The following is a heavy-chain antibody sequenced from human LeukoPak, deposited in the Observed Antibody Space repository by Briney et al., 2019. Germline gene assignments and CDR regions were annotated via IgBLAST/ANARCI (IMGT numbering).Heavy chain of an antibody. D-gene: IGHD5-24*01. CDR1: GFTFDDYA. CDR2: ISWNSGSI. CDR3: AKDGGDGYNWKPSGFDY. Sequence: GGSLRLSCAASGFTFDDYAMHWVRQAPGKGLEWVSGISWNSGSIDYADSVKGRFTISRDNAKNSLYLQMNSLRAEDTALYYCAKDGGDGYNWKPSGFDYWGQGTLVTVSS. J-gene: IGHJ4*02. V-gene: IGHV3-9*01.